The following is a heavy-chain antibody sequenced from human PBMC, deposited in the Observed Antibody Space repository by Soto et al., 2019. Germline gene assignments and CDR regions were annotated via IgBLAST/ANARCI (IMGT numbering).Heavy chain of an antibody. D-gene: IGHD3-16*02. Sequence: ASVKVSCKASGYTFTGYYMHWVRQAPGQGLEWMGWINPNSGGTNYAQKFQGWVTMTRDTSISTAYMELSRLRSDDTAVYYCAILVYYDYVWGSYRYTHYGMDVWVQGTTVTVSS. J-gene: IGHJ6*02. V-gene: IGHV1-2*04. CDR3: AILVYYDYVWGSYRYTHYGMDV. CDR2: INPNSGGT. CDR1: GYTFTGYY.